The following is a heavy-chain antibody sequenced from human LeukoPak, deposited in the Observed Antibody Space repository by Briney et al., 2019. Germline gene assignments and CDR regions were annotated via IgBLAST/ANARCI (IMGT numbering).Heavy chain of an antibody. D-gene: IGHD4-11*01. V-gene: IGHV4-34*01. CDR2: INHSGST. Sequence: SETLSLTCAVYGGSFSGYYWSWIRQPPGKGLEWIGEINHSGSTNCNPSLKSRVTISVDTSKNQFSLKLSSVTAADTAVYYCATPTTHYYYYGMDVWGKGTTVTVSS. CDR3: ATPTTHYYYYGMDV. J-gene: IGHJ6*04. CDR1: GGSFSGYY.